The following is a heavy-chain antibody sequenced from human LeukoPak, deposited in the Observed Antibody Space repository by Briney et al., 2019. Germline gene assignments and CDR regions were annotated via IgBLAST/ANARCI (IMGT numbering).Heavy chain of an antibody. Sequence: SETLSLTCTVSGGSISSYYWGWIRQPPGKGLEWIGSIYYSGSTYYNPSLKSRVTISVDTSKNQFSLKLSSVTAADTAVYYCARETYYYDSSGYLDYFDYWGQGTLVTVSS. J-gene: IGHJ4*02. CDR2: IYYSGST. D-gene: IGHD3-22*01. CDR1: GGSISSYY. CDR3: ARETYYYDSSGYLDYFDY. V-gene: IGHV4-39*07.